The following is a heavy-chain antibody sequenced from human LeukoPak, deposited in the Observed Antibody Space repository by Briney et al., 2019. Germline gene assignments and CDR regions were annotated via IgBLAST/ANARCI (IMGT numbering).Heavy chain of an antibody. Sequence: ASVKVSCKASGGTLSSYAISWVRQAPGQGLEWMGGIIPIFGTANYAQKFQGRVTITADKSTSTAYMELSSLRSEDTAVYYCAWDQVRSAEYFQHWGQGTLVTVSS. CDR2: IIPIFGTA. CDR1: GGTLSSYA. V-gene: IGHV1-69*06. J-gene: IGHJ1*01. CDR3: AWDQVRSAEYFQH.